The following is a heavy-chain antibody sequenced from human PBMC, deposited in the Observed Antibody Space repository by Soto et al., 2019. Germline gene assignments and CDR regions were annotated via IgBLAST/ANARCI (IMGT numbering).Heavy chain of an antibody. CDR3: ARGGSGSSWYRVYYYGMDV. D-gene: IGHD6-13*01. Sequence: SETLSLTCAVYGGSFSGYYWSWIRQPPGKGLEWIGEINHSGSTNYNPSLKSRVTISVDTSKNQFSLKLSSVTAADTAVYYCARGGSGSSWYRVYYYGMDVWGQGTTVTAP. V-gene: IGHV4-34*01. J-gene: IGHJ6*02. CDR2: INHSGST. CDR1: GGSFSGYY.